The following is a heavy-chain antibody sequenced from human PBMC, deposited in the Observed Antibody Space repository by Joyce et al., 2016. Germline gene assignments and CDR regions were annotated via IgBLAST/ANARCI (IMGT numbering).Heavy chain of an antibody. CDR3: AKGARDYGASLVFYSFDC. CDR1: GFTFPRSI. Sequence: EMQLVESGGGLVQPGGSLRLSCAASGFTFPRSIMHWVRQAPGQRLQYVASVNSNGGTTFYADAVRGRFTVSRDNSENTVHLQMTSLTIDDSAIYYCAKGARDYGASLVFYSFDCWGRGTAVIVSS. J-gene: IGHJ2*01. CDR2: VNSNGGTT. V-gene: IGHV3-64D*06. D-gene: IGHD4-17*01.